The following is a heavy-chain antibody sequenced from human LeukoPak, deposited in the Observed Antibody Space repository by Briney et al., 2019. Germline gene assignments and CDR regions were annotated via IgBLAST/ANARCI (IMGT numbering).Heavy chain of an antibody. J-gene: IGHJ4*02. CDR2: INHSGST. Sequence: SETLSLTCAVYGGSFSGYYWSWIRQPPGKGLEWIGEINHSGSTNYNPSLKSRVTISVDTSKNQFSLKLSSVTAADTAAYYCARGHQGGRIVATIRAFDYWGQGTLVTVSS. D-gene: IGHD5-12*01. V-gene: IGHV4-34*01. CDR1: GGSFSGYY. CDR3: ARGHQGGRIVATIRAFDY.